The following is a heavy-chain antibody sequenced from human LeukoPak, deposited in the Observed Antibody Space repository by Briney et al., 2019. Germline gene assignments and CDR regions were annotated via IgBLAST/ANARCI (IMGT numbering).Heavy chain of an antibody. D-gene: IGHD5-18*01. V-gene: IGHV3-23*01. CDR3: SRVGYTYKTRAL. CDR1: GXTFSSYA. CDR2: ISTSGGNT. J-gene: IGHJ4*02. Sequence: GGSLRLSCAASGXTFSSYAMSWVRQAPGKGLEYVSAISTSGGNTYYADSVKGRFSISRDISKSTLYLQMSSLRAEDTAVYFCSRVGYTYKTRALWGQGTLVTVSS.